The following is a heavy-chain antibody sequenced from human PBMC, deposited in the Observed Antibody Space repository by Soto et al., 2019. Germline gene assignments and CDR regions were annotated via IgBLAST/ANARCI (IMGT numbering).Heavy chain of an antibody. CDR2: TGATGRTT. V-gene: IGHV3-23*01. J-gene: IGHJ4*02. CDR1: GFTFNIYA. D-gene: IGHD1-20*01. CDR3: ATVHNTSRSFDY. Sequence: GGSLRLSCAASGFTFNIYAMTWVRQAPGKGLEWVSATGATGRTTYYSDSVKGRFTVSRDNSKNTLDLQMSNLRAEDTAVYYCATVHNTSRSFDYWGQGTLVTVSS.